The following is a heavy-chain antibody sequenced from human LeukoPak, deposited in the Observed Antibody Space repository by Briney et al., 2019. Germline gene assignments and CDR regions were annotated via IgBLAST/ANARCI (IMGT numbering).Heavy chain of an antibody. CDR2: ISGSSGSI. Sequence: PGGSLRLSCAASGLTFSSYSMNWVRQAPGKGLEWVSSISGSSGSIYYADSVKGRFTISRDNAENSLYLQMNSLRAEDTAVYYCARGRDGRNSAGFDPWGQGTLVTVSS. D-gene: IGHD5-24*01. J-gene: IGHJ5*02. CDR1: GLTFSSYS. V-gene: IGHV3-21*01. CDR3: ARGRDGRNSAGFDP.